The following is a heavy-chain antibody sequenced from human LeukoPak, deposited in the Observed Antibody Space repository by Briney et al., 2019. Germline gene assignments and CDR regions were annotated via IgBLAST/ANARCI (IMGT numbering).Heavy chain of an antibody. CDR3: ARHAYGDIVVVPAAMPAEPYFDY. J-gene: IGHJ4*02. Sequence: SETLSLTCTVSGGSISSSSYYWGWIRQPPGKVLEWIGSIYYSGSTYYNPSLKSRVTISVDTSKNQFSLKLSSVTAADTAVYYCARHAYGDIVVVPAAMPAEPYFDYWGQGTLVTVSS. CDR2: IYYSGST. D-gene: IGHD2-2*01. V-gene: IGHV4-39*01. CDR1: GGSISSSSYY.